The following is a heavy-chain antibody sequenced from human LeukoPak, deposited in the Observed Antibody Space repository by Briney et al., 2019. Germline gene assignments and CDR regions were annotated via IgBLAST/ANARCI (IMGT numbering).Heavy chain of an antibody. CDR3: ARAQYYYDSSGYTAFDI. D-gene: IGHD3-22*01. CDR1: GGSISSSSYY. CDR2: IYYSGST. V-gene: IGHV4-39*01. Sequence: SETLSLTCTVSGGSISSSSYYWGWIRQPPGKGLEWIGSIYYSGSTYYNPSLKSRVTISVDTSKNQFSLKLSSVTAADTAVYYCARAQYYYDSSGYTAFDIWGQGTMVTVSS. J-gene: IGHJ3*02.